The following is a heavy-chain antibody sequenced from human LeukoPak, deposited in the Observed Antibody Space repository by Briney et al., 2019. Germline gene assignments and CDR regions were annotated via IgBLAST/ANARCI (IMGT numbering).Heavy chain of an antibody. V-gene: IGHV1-2*02. D-gene: IGHD2-15*01. J-gene: IGHJ5*02. CDR2: INPNSGDT. Sequence: ASVKVSCKASGYTFTGYYMHWVRQAPGQGLEWMGWINPNSGDTNYAQKFQGRVTMTRDTSISTAYMELSRLRSDDTAVYYCARDSRRYCSGGSCYKGFDPWGQGTLVTVSS. CDR1: GYTFTGYY. CDR3: ARDSRRYCSGGSCYKGFDP.